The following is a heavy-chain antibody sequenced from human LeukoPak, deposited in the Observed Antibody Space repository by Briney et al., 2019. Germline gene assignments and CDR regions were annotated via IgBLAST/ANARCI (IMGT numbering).Heavy chain of an antibody. CDR1: GFTFSSYA. Sequence: PGGSLRLSCGASGFTFSSYAMSWVRQAPGKGLEWVSGISGSDGYTYYADSVKGRFTTSRDNSKNTLSLQMNSLRAEDTAVYYCARVVYSSGGFDYWGQGTLVTVSS. CDR2: ISGSDGYT. J-gene: IGHJ4*02. D-gene: IGHD6-19*01. CDR3: ARVVYSSGGFDY. V-gene: IGHV3-23*01.